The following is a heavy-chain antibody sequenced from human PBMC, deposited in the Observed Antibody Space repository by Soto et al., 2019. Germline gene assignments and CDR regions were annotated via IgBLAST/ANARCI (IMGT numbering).Heavy chain of an antibody. V-gene: IGHV3-23*01. D-gene: IGHD4-4*01. J-gene: IGHJ6*02. CDR2: ITGAGGST. CDR3: AKGHSDSFGNYDYFGMDV. CDR1: GFTFSTYG. Sequence: GGSLRLSCAASGFTFSTYGMSWVRQAPGKGLEWIGAITGAGGSTYNADSVKGRFTLSRDNSKKTVYLQVDSLRVEDTAVYYCAKGHSDSFGNYDYFGMDVWGQGTTVTVSS.